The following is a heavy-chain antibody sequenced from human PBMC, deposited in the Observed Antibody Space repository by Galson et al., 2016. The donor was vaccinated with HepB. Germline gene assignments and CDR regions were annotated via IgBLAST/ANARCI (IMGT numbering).Heavy chain of an antibody. J-gene: IGHJ4*02. V-gene: IGHV5-51*01. Sequence: QSGAEVKKPGESLKISCTGSGYTFSSYRIGWVRQMPGKGLEWMGLLYPGDSHTRYSPSIQGQVTISADKSISTAYLQWSSLKASDTAMYDCARHLRDDDNRRLDYWGQGTLVTVSS. CDR3: ARHLRDDDNRRLDY. CDR2: LYPGDSHT. D-gene: IGHD5-24*01. CDR1: GYTFSSYR.